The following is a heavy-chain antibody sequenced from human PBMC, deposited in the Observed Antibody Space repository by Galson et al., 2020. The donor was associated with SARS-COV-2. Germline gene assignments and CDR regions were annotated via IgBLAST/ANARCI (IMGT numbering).Heavy chain of an antibody. CDR3: AREGYSSGLLDY. CDR1: GFTFSSYA. V-gene: IGHV3-30*01. CDR2: LSYDGSNK. J-gene: IGHJ4*02. D-gene: IGHD6-19*01. Sequence: GGSLRLSCAASGFTFSSYAMHWARQAPGKGLERVAELSYDGSNKYYADSVKGRFTISRDNSKNTLYRQMNSLRAEDTAVYYCAREGYSSGLLDYWGQGTLVTVSS.